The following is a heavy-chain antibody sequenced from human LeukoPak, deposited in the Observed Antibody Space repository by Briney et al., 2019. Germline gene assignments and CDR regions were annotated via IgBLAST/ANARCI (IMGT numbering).Heavy chain of an antibody. CDR1: GGTFSSYA. Sequence: ASVKVSCKASGGTFSSYAISWVRQAPGQGLEWMGGFIPIFGTANYAQKFQGRVTITTDESTSTAYMELSSLRSDDTAMYFCARVGLILDVVVIESWGKGSMVTAAS. V-gene: IGHV1-69*05. CDR2: FIPIFGTA. D-gene: IGHD2-15*01. J-gene: IGHJ4*02. CDR3: ARVGLILDVVVIES.